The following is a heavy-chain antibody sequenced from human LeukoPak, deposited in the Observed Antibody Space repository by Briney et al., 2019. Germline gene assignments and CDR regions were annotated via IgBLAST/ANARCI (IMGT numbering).Heavy chain of an antibody. CDR2: ISAYNGNT. Sequence: ASVKVSCKASGYTFISYGISWVRQAPGQGLEWMGWISAYNGNTNYAQKLQGRVTMTTDTSTSTAYMELRSLRSDDTAVYYCARDVSSVEMATVDDYWGQGTLVTVSS. CDR3: ARDVSSVEMATVDDY. J-gene: IGHJ4*02. D-gene: IGHD5-24*01. CDR1: GYTFISYG. V-gene: IGHV1-18*01.